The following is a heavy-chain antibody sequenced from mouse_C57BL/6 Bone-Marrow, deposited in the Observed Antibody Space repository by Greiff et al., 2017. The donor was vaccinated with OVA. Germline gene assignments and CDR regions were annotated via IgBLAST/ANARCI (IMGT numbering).Heavy chain of an antibody. Sequence: QVQLQQPGAELVKPGASVKLSCKASGYTFTSYWMHWVKQRHGRGLEWIGRIDPYSGGTKYNEKFKSKATLTVDKSSSTAYMQLSSLTSEDSAVYYCARRDLFITTVGQGIDYWGQGTSVTVSS. CDR3: ARRDLFITTVGQGIDY. J-gene: IGHJ4*01. D-gene: IGHD1-1*01. CDR2: IDPYSGGT. CDR1: GYTFTSYW. V-gene: IGHV1-72*01.